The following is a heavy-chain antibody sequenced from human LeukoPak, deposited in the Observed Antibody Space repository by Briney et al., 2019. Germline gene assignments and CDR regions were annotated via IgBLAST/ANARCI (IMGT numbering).Heavy chain of an antibody. CDR3: ARDQMGSFDI. Sequence: GGSLRLSCAASGFIFSGYWMTWVRRAPGKGLEWVANINQAGSERYYVDSVKGRFTISRDNAKNSLYLQMNSLRAEDTAVYYCARDQMGSFDIWGQGTMVTVSS. CDR2: INQAGSER. D-gene: IGHD2-8*01. CDR1: GFIFSGYW. J-gene: IGHJ3*02. V-gene: IGHV3-7*01.